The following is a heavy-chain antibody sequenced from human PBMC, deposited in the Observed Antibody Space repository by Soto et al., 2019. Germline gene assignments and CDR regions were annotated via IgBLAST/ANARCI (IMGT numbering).Heavy chain of an antibody. Sequence: QVVLEQSGGEVKKPGASVKVSCKASGYTFSGYSITWVRQAPGQGLEWMGRISGYNGNTNYARTLRDRLTLTTDTSTSTAYMELRSLTSDDTAVYYCARDVFCGGAPACPDMDVWGQGTTVTVS. CDR2: ISGYNGNT. CDR1: GYTFSGYS. J-gene: IGHJ6*02. CDR3: ARDVFCGGAPACPDMDV. V-gene: IGHV1-18*04. D-gene: IGHD2-21*01.